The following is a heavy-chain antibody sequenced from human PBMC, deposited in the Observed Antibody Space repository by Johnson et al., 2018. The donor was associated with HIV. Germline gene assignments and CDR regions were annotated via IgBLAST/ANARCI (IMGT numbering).Heavy chain of an antibody. V-gene: IGHV3-7*01. D-gene: IGHD3-10*01. CDR2: IKQDGSEK. J-gene: IGHJ3*02. Sequence: VQLVESGGGLVQPGGSLRLSCAASGFTFSSYWMSWVRQAPGKGLEWVANIKQDGSEKYYVDSVKGRITISRDNAKNSLYLQMNSLRAEDTAVYYCARSGYGSGSTHDAFDIWGQGTMVTVSS. CDR1: GFTFSSYW. CDR3: ARSGYGSGSTHDAFDI.